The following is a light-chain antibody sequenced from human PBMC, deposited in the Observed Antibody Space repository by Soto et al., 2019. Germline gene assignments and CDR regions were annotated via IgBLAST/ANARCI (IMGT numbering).Light chain of an antibody. CDR2: DAS. V-gene: IGKV3-11*01. CDR1: QSVSSY. J-gene: IGKJ5*01. Sequence: EIVMTQSPATLSLNPGERATLSCRASQSVSSYLAWYQQKPGQAPRLLIYDASNRATGIPARFSGSGSGTDFTLTISSLEPEDFAVYYCQQRSNWPITFGQGTRLEI. CDR3: QQRSNWPIT.